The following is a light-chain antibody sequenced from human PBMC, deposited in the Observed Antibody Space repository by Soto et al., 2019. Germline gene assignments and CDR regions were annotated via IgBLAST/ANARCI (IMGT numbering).Light chain of an antibody. CDR2: DVT. CDR1: SSDIGDYIY. J-gene: IGLJ2*01. Sequence: QSALTQPRSVSGSPGQSVTISGTGTSSDIGDYIYVSWYQQHPGKAPKLMIYDVTKRPSGVPDRFSASKSGNTASLTISGLQAEDEADYYCCSYAGSFTVVFGGGTKLTVL. CDR3: CSYAGSFTVV. V-gene: IGLV2-11*01.